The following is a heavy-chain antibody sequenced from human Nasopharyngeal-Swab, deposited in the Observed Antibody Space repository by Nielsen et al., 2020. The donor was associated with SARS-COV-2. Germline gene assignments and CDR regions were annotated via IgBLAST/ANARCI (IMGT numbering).Heavy chain of an antibody. V-gene: IGHV4-34*01. CDR3: ARRRALYSSSSFRFDP. D-gene: IGHD6-13*01. CDR2: INHSGST. CDR1: GGSFSGYY. Sequence: SETLSLTCAVYGGSFSGYYWSWIRKPPGKGLEWIGEINHSGSTNYNPSLKSRVTISVDTSKNQFSLKLSSVTAADTAVYYCARRRALYSSSSFRFDPWGQGTLVTVSS. J-gene: IGHJ5*02.